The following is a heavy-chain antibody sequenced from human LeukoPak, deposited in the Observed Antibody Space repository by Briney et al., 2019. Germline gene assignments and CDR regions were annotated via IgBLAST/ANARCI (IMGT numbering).Heavy chain of an antibody. CDR1: GFTFSSYS. CDR3: ARDWNYFSC. D-gene: IGHD1-1*01. Sequence: GGSLRLSCAASGFTFSSYSMDWVRQAPGKGLEWVSSISSSSGSIYYADSVKGRFTISRDNAKNSVYLQMNSLRAEDTAVYYCARDWNYFSCWGQGTLVTVSS. CDR2: ISSSSGSI. J-gene: IGHJ4*02. V-gene: IGHV3-21*01.